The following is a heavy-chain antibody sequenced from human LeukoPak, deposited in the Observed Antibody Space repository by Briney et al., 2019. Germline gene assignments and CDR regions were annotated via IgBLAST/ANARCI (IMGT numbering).Heavy chain of an antibody. D-gene: IGHD6-6*01. J-gene: IGHJ6*03. Sequence: PSETLSLTCTVSGGSICSYYWSWIRQPPGKGLEWIGYIYYSGSTNYNPSLKSRVTISVDTSKNQFSLKLSSVTAADTAVYYCAGVNSSSNYYYYMDVWGKGTTVTVSS. CDR2: IYYSGST. V-gene: IGHV4-59*08. CDR1: GGSICSYY. CDR3: AGVNSSSNYYYYMDV.